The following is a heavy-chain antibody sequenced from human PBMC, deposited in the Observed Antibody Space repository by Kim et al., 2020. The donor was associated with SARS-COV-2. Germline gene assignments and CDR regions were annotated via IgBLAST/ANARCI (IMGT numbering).Heavy chain of an antibody. CDR3: ARSQQHYYGMDV. J-gene: IGHJ6*02. D-gene: IGHD1-1*01. V-gene: IGHV1-69*13. CDR2: IIPIFGTA. Sequence: SVKVSCKASGGTFSSYAISWVRQAPGQGLEWMGGIIPIFGTANYAQKFQGRVTITADESTSTAYMELSSLRSEDTAVYYCARSQQHYYGMDVWGQGTTVTVSS. CDR1: GGTFSSYA.